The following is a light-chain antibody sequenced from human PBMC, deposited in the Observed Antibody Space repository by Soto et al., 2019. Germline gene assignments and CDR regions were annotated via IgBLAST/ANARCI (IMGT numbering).Light chain of an antibody. CDR2: DVS. Sequence: QSALTQPASLSGSPGQSITISCTGTSSDVGGYNFVSWYQQHPGKAPKLMIYDVSNRPSGVSTRFSGSKSGNTASLTISGLQSEDEAEYYCSSYTSSSTLGVFGGGPKLTVL. CDR1: SSDVGGYNF. CDR3: SSYTSSSTLGV. J-gene: IGLJ2*01. V-gene: IGLV2-14*01.